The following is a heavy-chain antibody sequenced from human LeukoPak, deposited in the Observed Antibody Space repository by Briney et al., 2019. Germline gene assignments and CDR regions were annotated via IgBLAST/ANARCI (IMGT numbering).Heavy chain of an antibody. J-gene: IGHJ4*02. CDR1: GFTFSSYG. D-gene: IGHD6-19*01. CDR2: IRYDGSNK. CDR3: ARGLSAHSSGWYYVY. V-gene: IGHV3-30*02. Sequence: GGSLRLSCAASGFTFSSYGMHWVRQAPGKGLEWVAFIRYDGSNKYYADSVKGRFTISRGNAKNSLYLQMNSLRAEDTAVYYCARGLSAHSSGWYYVYWGQGTLVTVSS.